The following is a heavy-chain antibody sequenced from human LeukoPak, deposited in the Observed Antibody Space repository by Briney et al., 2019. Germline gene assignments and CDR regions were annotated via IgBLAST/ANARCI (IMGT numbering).Heavy chain of an antibody. D-gene: IGHD3-10*01. J-gene: IGHJ6*02. CDR2: ISGSGGST. CDR3: AKSDYYGSGSPRGDGMDV. CDR1: GFTFSSYA. Sequence: GGSLRLSCAASGFTFSSYAMSWVRQAPGKGLEWVSAISGSGGSTYYADSVEGRFTISRDNSKNTLYLQMNSLRAEDTAVYYCAKSDYYGSGSPRGDGMDVWGQGTTVTVSS. V-gene: IGHV3-23*01.